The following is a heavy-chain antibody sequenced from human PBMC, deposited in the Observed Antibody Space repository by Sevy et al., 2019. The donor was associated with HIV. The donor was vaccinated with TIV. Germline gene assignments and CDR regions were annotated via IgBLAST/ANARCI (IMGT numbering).Heavy chain of an antibody. Sequence: GGSLRLSCTASGFTFGDYAMNWFRQAPGKGLEWVGFIRTKAYGGTTEYAASVKGRFTISRDDSKSIAYLQMNSLKTEDTAVYYCTRGRYTYVPVDYWGQGTLVTVSS. V-gene: IGHV3-49*03. CDR3: TRGRYTYVPVDY. D-gene: IGHD3-10*02. CDR1: GFTFGDYA. CDR2: IRTKAYGGTT. J-gene: IGHJ4*02.